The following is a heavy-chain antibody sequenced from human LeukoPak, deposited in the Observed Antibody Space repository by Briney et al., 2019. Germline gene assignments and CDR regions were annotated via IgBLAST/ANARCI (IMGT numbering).Heavy chain of an antibody. Sequence: GGSLRLSCAASGFTFSSYAMSWVRQAPGKGLEWVSAISGSGGSTYYADSVNGRFTISRDNSKNTLYLQMHSLRAEDAAVDYCAKDRGVSGSYDPLECWGERILVSVAS. J-gene: IGHJ4*02. CDR1: GFTFSSYA. CDR3: AKDRGVSGSYDPLEC. CDR2: ISGSGGST. V-gene: IGHV3-23*01. D-gene: IGHD2-15*01.